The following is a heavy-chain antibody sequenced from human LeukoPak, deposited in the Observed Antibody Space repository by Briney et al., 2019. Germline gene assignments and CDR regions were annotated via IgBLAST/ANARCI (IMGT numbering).Heavy chain of an antibody. CDR1: GYTFTNYG. CDR3: ARPCISSSCYSIY. Sequence: ASVKVSCKTSGYTFTNYGITWVRQAPGQGLEWMGWINTYNANTDYAQNLQGIVTLTTDTSTSTAYKELRSLRSDDTAVYYCARPCISSSCYSIYWGQGTLVTVSS. CDR2: INTYNANT. J-gene: IGHJ4*02. V-gene: IGHV1-18*01. D-gene: IGHD2-2*01.